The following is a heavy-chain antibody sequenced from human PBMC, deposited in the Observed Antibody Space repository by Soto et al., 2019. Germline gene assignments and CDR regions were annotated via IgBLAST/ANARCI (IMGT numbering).Heavy chain of an antibody. Sequence: GGSLRLSCAASGFTFSNAWMNWVRQAPGKGLEWVGRIKSKTDGGTTDYAAPVKGRFTTSRDDSKNTLYLQMNSLKTEDTAVYYCTTVASYCSGGSCYHTSKYGMDVWGQGTTVTVSS. CDR1: GFTFSNAW. D-gene: IGHD2-15*01. CDR2: IKSKTDGGTT. J-gene: IGHJ6*02. V-gene: IGHV3-15*07. CDR3: TTVASYCSGGSCYHTSKYGMDV.